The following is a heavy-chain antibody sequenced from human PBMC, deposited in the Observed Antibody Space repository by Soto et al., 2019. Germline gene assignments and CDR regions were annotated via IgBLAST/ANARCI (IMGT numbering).Heavy chain of an antibody. J-gene: IGHJ4*02. Sequence: GGSLRLSCAASGFTFSSYSMNWVRQATGKGLEWVSSISSSSSYIYYADSVQGRFTISRDNAKNSLYLEMNSLRAEDTAVYYCARESEDLTSNFDYWGQGTLVTVSS. CDR3: ARESEDLTSNFDY. CDR1: GFTFSSYS. CDR2: ISSSSSYI. V-gene: IGHV3-21*01.